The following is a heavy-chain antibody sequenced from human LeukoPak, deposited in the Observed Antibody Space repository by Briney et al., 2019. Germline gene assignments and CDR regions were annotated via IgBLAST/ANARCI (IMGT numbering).Heavy chain of an antibody. Sequence: ASVNVSCKASGYEFSRYGISWVRQAPGQGREWMGWISAYNGKTKYAGKIQGRLTMTTETSTSIAYMELRSLTSGDTPVYYCAKDSPRDDYVRGSYRYSRRGLDIWGQGTLVTASS. D-gene: IGHD3-16*02. CDR2: ISAYNGKT. CDR3: AKDSPRDDYVRGSYRYSRRGLDI. V-gene: IGHV1-18*01. CDR1: GYEFSRYG. J-gene: IGHJ3*02.